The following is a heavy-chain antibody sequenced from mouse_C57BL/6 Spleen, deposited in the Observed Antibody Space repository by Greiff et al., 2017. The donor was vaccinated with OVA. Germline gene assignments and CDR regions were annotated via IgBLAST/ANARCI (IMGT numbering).Heavy chain of an antibody. J-gene: IGHJ3*01. D-gene: IGHD2-4*01. V-gene: IGHV10-1*01. CDR2: IRSKSNNYAT. CDR1: GFSFNTYA. CDR3: VRDDYESFAY. Sequence: GGGLVQPKGSLKLSCAASGFSFNTYAMNWVRQAPGKGLEWVARIRSKSNNYATYYADSVKDRFTISRDDSESMLYLQMNNLKTEDTAMYYCVRDDYESFAYWGQGTLVTVSA.